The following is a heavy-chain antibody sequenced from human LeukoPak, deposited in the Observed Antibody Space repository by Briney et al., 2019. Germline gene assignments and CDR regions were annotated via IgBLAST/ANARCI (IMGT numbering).Heavy chain of an antibody. D-gene: IGHD3-22*01. Sequence: PSETLSLTCTVPGGSISSYYWSWIRQPPGKGLEWIGYIYYSGSTNYNPSLKSRVTISVDTSKNQFSLKLSSVTAADTAVYYCARLAHYYDSSGYYFYYYGMDVWGQGTTVTVSS. CDR3: ARLAHYYDSSGYYFYYYGMDV. CDR1: GGSISSYY. J-gene: IGHJ6*02. V-gene: IGHV4-59*01. CDR2: IYYSGST.